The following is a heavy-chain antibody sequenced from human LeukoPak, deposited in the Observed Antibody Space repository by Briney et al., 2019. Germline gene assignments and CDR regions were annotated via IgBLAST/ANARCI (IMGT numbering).Heavy chain of an antibody. V-gene: IGHV4-34*01. D-gene: IGHD3-3*01. CDR3: ARGTSITIFGVVIRPFDY. J-gene: IGHJ4*02. CDR2: INHSGST. CDR1: GGSFSGYY. Sequence: PSETLSLTCAVYGGSFSGYYWSWIRQPPGKGLEWIGEINHSGSTNYNPSLKSRVTISVDTSKNQFSLKLSSVTAADTAVYYCARGTSITIFGVVIRPFDYWGQGTLVTVSS.